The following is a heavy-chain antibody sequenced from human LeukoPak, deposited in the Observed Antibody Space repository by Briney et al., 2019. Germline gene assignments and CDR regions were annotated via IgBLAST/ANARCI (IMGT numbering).Heavy chain of an antibody. CDR1: GYTLTELS. V-gene: IGHV1-24*01. Sequence: ASVKVSCKVSGYTLTELSMHWVRQAPGKGLEWMGGFDPEDGETIYAQKFQGRVTMTEDTSTDTAYMELSSLRSDDTAVYYCARVEGTVSPADPWGQGTLVTVSS. CDR3: ARVEGTVSPADP. J-gene: IGHJ5*02. D-gene: IGHD4-17*01. CDR2: FDPEDGET.